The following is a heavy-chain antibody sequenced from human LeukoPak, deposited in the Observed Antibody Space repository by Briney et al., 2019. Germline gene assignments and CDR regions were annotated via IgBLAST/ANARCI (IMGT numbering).Heavy chain of an antibody. D-gene: IGHD2-2*01. Sequence: GGCLRLSCAASRFTFSDYYMTWIRQAPGRGLEWVSYISSSSSYTNYADSVKGRFTISRDNAKNSLYRQMNSLRAEDTAVYYCARPLGYCSNTTCSPLGYWGQGTLVTVSS. J-gene: IGHJ4*02. V-gene: IGHV3-11*06. CDR2: ISSSSSYT. CDR3: ARPLGYCSNTTCSPLGY. CDR1: RFTFSDYY.